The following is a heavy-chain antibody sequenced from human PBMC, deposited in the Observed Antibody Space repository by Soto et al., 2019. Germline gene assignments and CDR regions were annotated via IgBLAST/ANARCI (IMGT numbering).Heavy chain of an antibody. CDR3: ARSIRRPWLANGDFDY. V-gene: IGHV4-39*01. CDR1: GGSISSSSYY. D-gene: IGHD6-19*01. CDR2: IYYSGST. Sequence: QLQLQESGPGLVKPSETLSLTCTVSGGSISSSSYYWGWIRQPPGKGLEWIGSIYYSGSTYYNPFLKSRVTISVDTSKSPFSLQLSSVTAADTAVYYCARSIRRPWLANGDFDYWGPGTLVTVSS. J-gene: IGHJ4*02.